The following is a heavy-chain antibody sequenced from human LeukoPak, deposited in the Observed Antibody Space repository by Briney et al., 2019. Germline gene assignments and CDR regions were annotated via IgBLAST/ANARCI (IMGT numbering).Heavy chain of an antibody. CDR2: ISGSGGST. J-gene: IGHJ4*02. D-gene: IGHD2-15*01. CDR1: GFTFRSYG. V-gene: IGHV3-23*01. Sequence: GGSLRLSCSASGFTFRSYGMSWVRQAPGKGLEWVSAISGSGGSTYYADSVKGRFSLSRDNSKNTLYLEMNSLRAEDTAVYYCAKVTYCSGGSCYEPDYFDYWGQGTLVTVSS. CDR3: AKVTYCSGGSCYEPDYFDY.